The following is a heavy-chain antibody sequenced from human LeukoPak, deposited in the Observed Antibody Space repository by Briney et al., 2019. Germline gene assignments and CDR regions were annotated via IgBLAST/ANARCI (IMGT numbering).Heavy chain of an antibody. CDR1: GFSISTYW. J-gene: IGHJ4*02. D-gene: IGHD6-13*01. V-gene: IGHV3-7*04. CDR3: GRGTSTAGSH. CDR2: IKQDGSEK. Sequence: PGASLRLSCAASGFSISTYWMNWVRQAPGKGPEWVANIKQDGSEKYYVDSVKGRFTISKDNAKNLLFLQMNSLRAEDTAVYYCGRGTSTAGSHWGQGTLVTVSS.